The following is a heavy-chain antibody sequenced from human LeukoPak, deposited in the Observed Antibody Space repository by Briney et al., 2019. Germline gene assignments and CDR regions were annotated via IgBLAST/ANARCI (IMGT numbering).Heavy chain of an antibody. V-gene: IGHV3-23*01. Sequence: GGSLRLSCAASGFTFGSYAMYWVRQAPGKGLEWASGISGSGGSTFYADSVKGRFTISRDNSENTVYLQMNSLRADDTAVYYCAKTTAGYSSGRYPGWPVDYWGQGTLVTVSS. CDR2: ISGSGGST. CDR1: GFTFGSYA. J-gene: IGHJ4*02. D-gene: IGHD6-19*01. CDR3: AKTTAGYSSGRYPGWPVDY.